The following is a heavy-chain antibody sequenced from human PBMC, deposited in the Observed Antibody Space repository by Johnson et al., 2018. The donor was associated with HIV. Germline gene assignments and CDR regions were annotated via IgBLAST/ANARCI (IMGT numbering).Heavy chain of an antibody. D-gene: IGHD2/OR15-2a*01. CDR3: AREWGGKWNMAFDI. J-gene: IGHJ3*02. CDR1: GFTFSSYD. CDR2: IGTAGDT. Sequence: VQLVESGGGLVQPGGSLRLSCAASGFTFSSYDMHWVRQGTGKGLEWVSAIGTAGDTYYPGSVKGRFTISRENAKNSLYLQMNSLRAEDTSVYYCAREWGGKWNMAFDIWGQGTMVTVSS. V-gene: IGHV3-13*01.